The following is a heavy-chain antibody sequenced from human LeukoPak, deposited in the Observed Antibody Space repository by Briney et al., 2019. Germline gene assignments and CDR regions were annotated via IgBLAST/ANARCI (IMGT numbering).Heavy chain of an antibody. D-gene: IGHD3-22*01. Sequence: SETLSLTYTVSCDSINSLHWIWIRQPAGKGLEWIGRIHMSGSTNYHPSRRSRVAISMDNSKNQFSLKLKSVTAADTAVYYCARDDSSRDDSGGYHYWGQGTLVTISS. V-gene: IGHV4-4*07. J-gene: IGHJ4*02. CDR3: ARDDSSRDDSGGYHY. CDR1: CDSINSLH. CDR2: IHMSGST.